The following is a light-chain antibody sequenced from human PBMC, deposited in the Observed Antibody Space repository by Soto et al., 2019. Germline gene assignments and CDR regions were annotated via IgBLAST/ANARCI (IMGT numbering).Light chain of an antibody. CDR3: QQYGSSLTWT. CDR1: QSVSSSY. Sequence: EIVLTQSPGTLSLSPGERATLSCRASQSVSSSYLAWYQQKPGQAPRLLIYGASSRATGIPDRISGSGSGTDFTLTISRLEPEDFAVYYCQQYGSSLTWTFGQGTKVEI. CDR2: GAS. J-gene: IGKJ1*01. V-gene: IGKV3-20*01.